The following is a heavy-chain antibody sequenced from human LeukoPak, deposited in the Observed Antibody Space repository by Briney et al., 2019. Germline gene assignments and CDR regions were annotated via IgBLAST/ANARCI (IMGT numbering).Heavy chain of an antibody. Sequence: GGSLPLSCAASGLTVRSNYMGWVRQAPGKGLEWVSVIHSGGNTYYADSVKGRFTISRDSANNSLYLQMNSLRADDTAVYYCARLYGGYSSRINYWGQGTLVLVSS. CDR2: IHSGGNT. J-gene: IGHJ4*02. CDR1: GLTVRSNY. V-gene: IGHV3-53*01. D-gene: IGHD4-23*01. CDR3: ARLYGGYSSRINY.